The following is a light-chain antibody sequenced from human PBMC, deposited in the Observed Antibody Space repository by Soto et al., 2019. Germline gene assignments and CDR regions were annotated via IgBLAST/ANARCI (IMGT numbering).Light chain of an antibody. Sequence: QSALTQPASVSGSPGQSITISCTATNSDVDHYNYVSWYQQHPGKAPILMISEVSNRPSGVSNRFSGSKSGNTASLTISGLQAEDEADYYCSSYTRSSTYVFGTGTKVTVL. CDR2: EVS. CDR1: NSDVDHYNY. V-gene: IGLV2-14*01. J-gene: IGLJ1*01. CDR3: SSYTRSSTYV.